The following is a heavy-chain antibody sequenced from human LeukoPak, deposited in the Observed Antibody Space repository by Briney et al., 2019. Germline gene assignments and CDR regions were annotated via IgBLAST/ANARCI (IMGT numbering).Heavy chain of an antibody. CDR2: IIPIFGTA. CDR3: ARATVYSSGLDY. J-gene: IGHJ4*02. CDR1: GGTFSSYA. V-gene: IGHV1-69*05. Sequence: SVTVSFKASGGTFSSYAISWVRQVPGQGLEWMGGIIPIFGTANYAQKFQGRVTITTDESTSTAYMELSSLRSEDTAVYYCARATVYSSGLDYWGQGTLVTVSS. D-gene: IGHD6-19*01.